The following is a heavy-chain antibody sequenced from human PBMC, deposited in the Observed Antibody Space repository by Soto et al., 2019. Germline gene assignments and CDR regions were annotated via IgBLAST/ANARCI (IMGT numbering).Heavy chain of an antibody. CDR1: GYTFTSYD. Sequence: ASVKVSCKASGYTFTSYDINWVRQATGQGLEWMGWMNPNSGNTGYAQKFQGRVTMTRNTSISTAYMELSSLRSEDTAVYYCARGDHSGVWGIFGVVINPRTTVTRDAFDIWGQGTMVTVSS. CDR2: MNPNSGNT. J-gene: IGHJ3*02. CDR3: ARGDHSGVWGIFGVVINPRTTVTRDAFDI. V-gene: IGHV1-8*01. D-gene: IGHD3-3*01.